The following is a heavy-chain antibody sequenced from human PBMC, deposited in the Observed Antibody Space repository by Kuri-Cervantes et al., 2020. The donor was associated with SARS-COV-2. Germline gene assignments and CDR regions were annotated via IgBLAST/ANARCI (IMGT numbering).Heavy chain of an antibody. J-gene: IGHJ4*02. D-gene: IGHD3-3*01. Sequence: ASVKVSCKASGYTFTGYAMHWVRQAPGQRLEWMGWINAGNGNTKYSQKFQGRVTITRDTSASTAYMELSSLRSEDTAVYYCARDGVPSVRFLEWLLGYWGQGTLVTVSS. CDR3: ARDGVPSVRFLEWLLGY. CDR2: INAGNGNT. CDR1: GYTFTGYA. V-gene: IGHV1-3*01.